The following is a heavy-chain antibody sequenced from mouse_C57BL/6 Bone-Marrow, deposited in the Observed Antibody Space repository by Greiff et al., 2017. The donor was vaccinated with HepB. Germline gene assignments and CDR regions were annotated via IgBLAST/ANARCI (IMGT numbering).Heavy chain of an antibody. CDR2: ISNGGGST. CDR1: GFTFSDYY. J-gene: IGHJ1*03. V-gene: IGHV5-12*01. Sequence: DVKLVESGGGLVQPGGSLKLSCAASGFTFSDYYMYWVRQTPEKRLECVAYISNGGGSTYYPDTVKGRFTISRDNAKNTLYLQMSRLKSEDTAMYYCARRDDYWYFDVWGTGTTVTVSS. CDR3: ARRDDYWYFDV. D-gene: IGHD2-3*01.